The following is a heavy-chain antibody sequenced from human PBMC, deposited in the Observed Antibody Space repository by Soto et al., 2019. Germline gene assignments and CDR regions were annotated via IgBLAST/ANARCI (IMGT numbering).Heavy chain of an antibody. D-gene: IGHD2-21*02. CDR3: ARADVVVTAMYYYYGMDV. Sequence: PGESLKISCKGSGYSFAGYWITWVRQKPGKGLEWMGRIDPGDSHTYYSPSFRGQVTISADKSITTVYLQWSSLRASDTAMYYCARADVVVTAMYYYYGMDVWGQGTTVTVSS. V-gene: IGHV5-10-1*04. J-gene: IGHJ6*02. CDR2: IDPGDSHT. CDR1: GYSFAGYW.